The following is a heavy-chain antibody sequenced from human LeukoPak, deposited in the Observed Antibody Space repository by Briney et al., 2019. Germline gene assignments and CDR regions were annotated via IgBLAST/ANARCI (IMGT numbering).Heavy chain of an antibody. V-gene: IGHV3-53*01. CDR3: ARAGAGGYSDC. D-gene: IGHD2-21*01. CDR2: ISAGGTT. J-gene: IGHJ4*02. Sequence: GGSLCLSCVVPEFTVSSNYRSWVRQAPAKGLEWVSVISAGGTTYYADSVKGRFTISRDNSKNTVYLQMNSLGAEDTAVYYCARAGAGGYSDCWGQGILVTVSS. CDR1: EFTVSSNY.